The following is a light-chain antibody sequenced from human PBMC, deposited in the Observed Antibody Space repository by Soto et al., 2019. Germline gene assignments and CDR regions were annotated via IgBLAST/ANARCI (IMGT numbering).Light chain of an antibody. V-gene: IGLV2-23*02. Sequence: QSALSQPASVSGSPGQSITISCTGSSSDVGRYYLVSWFQQHPGKAPKLIISEVTRRPSGVSNRFSASKSGNTASLTISGLQAEDEADYYCCSYAGNSDVVFGGGTKLTVL. CDR1: SSDVGRYYL. CDR2: EVT. CDR3: CSYAGNSDVV. J-gene: IGLJ2*01.